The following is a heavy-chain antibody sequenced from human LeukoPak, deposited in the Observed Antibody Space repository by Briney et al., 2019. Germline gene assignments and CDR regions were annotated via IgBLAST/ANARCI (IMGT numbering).Heavy chain of an antibody. CDR1: GYTFTSYG. CDR2: ISAYNGNT. V-gene: IGHV1-18*01. CDR3: VGSGWHYFDY. Sequence: ASVKVSCKASGYTFTSYGISWVRQALGQGLEWMGWISAYNGNTNYAQKLQGRVTMTTDTSTGTAYMELRSLRSDDTAVYYCVGSGWHYFDYWGQGTLVTVSS. D-gene: IGHD6-19*01. J-gene: IGHJ4*02.